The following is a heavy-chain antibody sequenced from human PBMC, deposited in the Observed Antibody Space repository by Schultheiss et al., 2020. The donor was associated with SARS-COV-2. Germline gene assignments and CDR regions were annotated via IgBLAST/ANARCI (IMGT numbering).Heavy chain of an antibody. CDR3: ARDRGGGDYYFDY. CDR1: GGSFSGYY. CDR2: IYHSGST. D-gene: IGHD2-21*01. V-gene: IGHV4-30-2*01. Sequence: SETLSLTCAVYGGSFSGYYWSWIRQPPGKGLEWIGYIYHSGSTYYNPSLKSRVTISVDRSKNQFSLKLSSVTAADTAVYYCARDRGGGDYYFDYWGQGTLVTVSS. J-gene: IGHJ4*02.